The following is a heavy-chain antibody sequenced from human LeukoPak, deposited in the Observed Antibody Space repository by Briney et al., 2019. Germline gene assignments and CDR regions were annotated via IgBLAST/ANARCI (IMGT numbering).Heavy chain of an antibody. Sequence: GGSLRLSCAASGFTFGSYSMNWVRQAPGKGLEWVSSISSSSSYIYYADSVKGRFTISRDNAKNSLYLQMNSLRAEDTAVYYCARAGYSSSWYRGSGGDYWGQGTLVTVSS. D-gene: IGHD6-13*01. CDR3: ARAGYSSSWYRGSGGDY. CDR1: GFTFGSYS. V-gene: IGHV3-21*01. J-gene: IGHJ4*02. CDR2: ISSSSSYI.